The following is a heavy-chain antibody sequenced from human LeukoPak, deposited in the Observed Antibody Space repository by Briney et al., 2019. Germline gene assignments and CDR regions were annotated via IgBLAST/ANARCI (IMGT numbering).Heavy chain of an antibody. CDR2: IWYDGSNK. J-gene: IGHJ1*01. CDR3: AKDVGATTEYFQH. D-gene: IGHD1-26*01. V-gene: IGHV3-33*06. Sequence: GRSLRLSCAASGFTFSSYGMHWVRQAPGKGLEWVAVIWYDGSNKYYADSVKGRFTISRDNSKNTLYLQMNSLRAEDTAVYYCAKDVGATTEYFQHWGQGTLVTVSS. CDR1: GFTFSSYG.